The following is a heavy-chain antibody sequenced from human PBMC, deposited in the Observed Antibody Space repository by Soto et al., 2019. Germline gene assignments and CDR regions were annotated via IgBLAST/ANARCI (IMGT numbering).Heavy chain of an antibody. Sequence: SETLSLTCTVSGDSITSNSYFWAWIRQPPGKGLEWIGSIYYSGTTYYNPSLKSRVTISVDRSKNQFSLKLSSVTAADTAVYYCARRFSVDYFDYWGQGALVTVSS. CDR3: ARRFSVDYFDY. V-gene: IGHV4-39*01. J-gene: IGHJ4*02. CDR1: GDSITSNSYF. CDR2: IYYSGTT.